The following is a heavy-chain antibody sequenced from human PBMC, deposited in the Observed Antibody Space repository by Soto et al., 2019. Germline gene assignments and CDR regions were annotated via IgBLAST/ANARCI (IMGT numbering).Heavy chain of an antibody. CDR2: IGRPTYGETA. V-gene: IGHV3-49*04. CDR1: GFNSDDYG. J-gene: IGHJ6*02. D-gene: IGHD3-3*01. CDR3: SRDGVYYGLDV. Sequence: PGGSLRLSCSFSGFNSDDYGLTRVRQAPGKGLEWVGFIGRPTYGETAEYAASVKGRFIISRDDSKHVAYLQMNSLQTEDTAIYYCSRDGVYYGLDVWGQGTTVTVSS.